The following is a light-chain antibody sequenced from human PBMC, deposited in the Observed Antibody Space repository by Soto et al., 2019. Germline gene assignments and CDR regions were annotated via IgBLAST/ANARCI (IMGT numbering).Light chain of an antibody. V-gene: IGLV1-44*01. J-gene: IGLJ2*01. CDR2: SNI. CDR1: SSNIGSNA. CDR3: AAWDDSLNGVL. Sequence: QSVLTQPPSASGTPGQRVTISCSGSSSNIGSNAVNWYQQLPGTAPKLLIYSNIQRPSGVPDRFSGSKSGTSASLAISGLQSDDEADYYCAAWDDSLNGVLFGGGTKLTVL.